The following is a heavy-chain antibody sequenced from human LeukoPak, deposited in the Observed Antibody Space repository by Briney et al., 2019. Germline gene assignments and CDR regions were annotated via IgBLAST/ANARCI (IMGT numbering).Heavy chain of an antibody. D-gene: IGHD5-12*01. CDR2: FDLGDGET. V-gene: IGHV1-24*01. Sequence: ASVKVSCKVSGYTLTELSMHWVRQAPGEGLEWMGGFDLGDGETIFAQKFQGRVTMPEDTSTDPAYMELRSLTSEDPAVYYCAAGDPWHLLDYWGQGTLVTVSS. CDR1: GYTLTELS. J-gene: IGHJ4*02. CDR3: AAGDPWHLLDY.